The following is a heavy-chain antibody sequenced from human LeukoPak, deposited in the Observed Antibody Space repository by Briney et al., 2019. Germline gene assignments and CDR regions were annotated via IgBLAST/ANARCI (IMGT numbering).Heavy chain of an antibody. Sequence: GGSLRLSCAASGFTFSSYIMNWVRQAPGKGLEWVSSISSTTSYIYYADSVKGRFTISRDNAKNSLFLQMNSLTAEDTAVYYCARVIAVAGTGFFDYWGQGTLVTVSS. CDR3: ARVIAVAGTGFFDY. CDR2: ISSTTSYI. D-gene: IGHD6-19*01. CDR1: GFTFSSYI. V-gene: IGHV3-21*04. J-gene: IGHJ4*02.